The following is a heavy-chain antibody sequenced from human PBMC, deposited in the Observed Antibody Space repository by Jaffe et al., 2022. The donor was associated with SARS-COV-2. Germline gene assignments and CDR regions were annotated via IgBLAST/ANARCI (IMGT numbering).Heavy chain of an antibody. CDR3: AKIILTDDSSGYQNFDY. V-gene: IGHV3-23*01. D-gene: IGHD3-22*01. J-gene: IGHJ4*02. CDR2: ISGSGGST. Sequence: EVQLLESGGGLVQPGGSLRLSCAASGFTFSSYAMSWVRQAPGKGLEWVSAISGSGGSTYYADSVKGRFTISRDNSKNTLYLQMNSLRAEDTAVYYCAKIILTDDSSGYQNFDYWGQGTLVTVSS. CDR1: GFTFSSYA.